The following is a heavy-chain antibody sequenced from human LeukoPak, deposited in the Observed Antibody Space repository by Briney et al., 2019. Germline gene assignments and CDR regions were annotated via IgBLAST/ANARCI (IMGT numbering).Heavy chain of an antibody. V-gene: IGHV3-74*01. J-gene: IGHJ4*02. CDR1: GFTVSSNY. Sequence: GGSLRLSCAASGFTVSSNYMTWVRQAPGKGLVWVSRIYNDGIRTDYADSVKGRFTISRDNAKNSLYLQMNSLRAEDTAIYYCAREGMVATFDYWGQGTLVTVSS. D-gene: IGHD5-12*01. CDR3: AREGMVATFDY. CDR2: IYNDGIRT.